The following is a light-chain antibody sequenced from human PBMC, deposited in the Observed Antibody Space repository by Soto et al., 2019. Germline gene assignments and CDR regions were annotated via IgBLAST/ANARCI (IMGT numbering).Light chain of an antibody. Sequence: EIVLTQSPATLSLSPGEKATLSCRASQSVSSYLAWYQQKPGQAPRLLIYDASNRATGIPARFSGSGPGTDFTLTISSLQSEDFAVYYCQQYNNWPLTFGQGTKVDIK. CDR1: QSVSSY. CDR3: QQYNNWPLT. J-gene: IGKJ1*01. V-gene: IGKV3-11*01. CDR2: DAS.